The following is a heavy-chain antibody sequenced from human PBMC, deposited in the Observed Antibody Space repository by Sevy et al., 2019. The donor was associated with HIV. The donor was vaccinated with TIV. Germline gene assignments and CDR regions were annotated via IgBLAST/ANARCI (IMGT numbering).Heavy chain of an antibody. V-gene: IGHV1-69*06. CDR3: AREAIAAAGTSGFDY. J-gene: IGHJ4*02. CDR2: IIPIFGTA. CDR1: GGTFSSYA. D-gene: IGHD6-13*01. Sequence: ASVKVSCKASGGTFSSYAISWVRQAPGQGLEWMGGIIPIFGTANYAQKFQGRVTITADKSTSTAYMELSSLRSEDTAAYYCAREAIAAAGTSGFDYWGQGTLVTVSS.